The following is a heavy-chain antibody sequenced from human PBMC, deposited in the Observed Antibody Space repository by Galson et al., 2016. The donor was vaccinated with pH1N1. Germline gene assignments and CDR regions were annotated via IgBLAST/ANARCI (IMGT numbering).Heavy chain of an antibody. CDR2: LNHSGST. Sequence: SLTCAVYGGSFSGYYWNWIRQPPGKGLEWIGELNHSGSTNYNPSLKRRVTIPVDTSKNQFSLRLSPVTAADTAVYSHSRGLLPRPWRQRTLVTPTPAPSLRSACTRSGDTCKTQVSLRLSSVAAADTAVYYCARGLIYRPWGQGTLVTVSS. J-gene: IGHJ5*02. CDR3: SRGLLPRPWRQRTLVTPTPAPSLRSACTRSGDTCKTQVSLRLSSVAAADTAVYYCARGLIYRP. CDR1: GGSFSGYY. V-gene: IGHV4-34*01. D-gene: IGHD1-26*01.